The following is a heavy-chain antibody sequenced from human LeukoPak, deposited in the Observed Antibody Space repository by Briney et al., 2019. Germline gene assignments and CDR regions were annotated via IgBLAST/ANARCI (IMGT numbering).Heavy chain of an antibody. CDR1: GGSIISSDYH. D-gene: IGHD2-8*02. V-gene: IGHV4-39*01. CDR3: ARHCCTGPSKRVFDF. J-gene: IGHJ3*01. Sequence: SETLSLTYTVSGGSIISSDYHWGWVRQPPGKGLEWIGTISYSGNTDYNPSLRSRVAVSVDTSNNQFSLRLSSVTAADTAVYHCARHCCTGPSKRVFDFWGQGTMVTVSS. CDR2: ISYSGNT.